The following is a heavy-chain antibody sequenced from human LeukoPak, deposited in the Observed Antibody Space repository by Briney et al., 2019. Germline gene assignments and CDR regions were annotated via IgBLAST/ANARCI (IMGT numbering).Heavy chain of an antibody. J-gene: IGHJ4*02. CDR2: ISSSGSTI. CDR3: ARATGTTGYFDY. D-gene: IGHD1-1*01. CDR1: VFTFSSYE. Sequence: GGSLRLSCAASVFTFSSYEMNWVRQAPGKGLEWVSYISSSGSTIYYADSVKGRFTISRDNAKNSLYLQMNSLRAEDTAVYYCARATGTTGYFDYWGQGTLVTVSS. V-gene: IGHV3-48*03.